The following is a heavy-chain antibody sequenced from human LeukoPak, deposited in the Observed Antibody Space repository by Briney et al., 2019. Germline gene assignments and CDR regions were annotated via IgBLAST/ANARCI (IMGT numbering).Heavy chain of an antibody. Sequence: SETLSLTCTVSGGSISSYYWSWIRQPPGKGREWIGYIYYSGSTNYNPSLKSRVTISVDTSKNQFSLKLSSVTAADTAVYYCATDLVGATLLDYWGQGTLVTVSS. J-gene: IGHJ4*02. D-gene: IGHD1-26*01. CDR3: ATDLVGATLLDY. CDR2: IYYSGST. V-gene: IGHV4-59*01. CDR1: GGSISSYY.